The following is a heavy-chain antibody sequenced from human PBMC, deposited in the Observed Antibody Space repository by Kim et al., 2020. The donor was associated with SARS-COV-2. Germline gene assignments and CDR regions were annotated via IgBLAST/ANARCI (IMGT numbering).Heavy chain of an antibody. CDR2: ISGSGGST. D-gene: IGHD3-22*01. Sequence: GGSLRLSCAASGFTFSSYAMSWVRQAPGKGLEWVSAISGSGGSTYYADSVKGRFTISRDNSKNTLYLQMNSLRAEDTAVYYCAKDPSWGSGYYQQRGLFDYWGQGTLVTVSS. CDR3: AKDPSWGSGYYQQRGLFDY. V-gene: IGHV3-23*01. CDR1: GFTFSSYA. J-gene: IGHJ4*02.